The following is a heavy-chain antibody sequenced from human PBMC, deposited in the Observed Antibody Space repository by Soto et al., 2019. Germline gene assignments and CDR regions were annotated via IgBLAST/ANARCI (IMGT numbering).Heavy chain of an antibody. Sequence: PGGSLRLSCAASGFTFNGAWMNWVRQAPGKGLERVGRVKSKVDGGSIDYAAPVRGRFTISRDDSRNTVDLQMNSLSAEDSAMYYCSADLPDWGAYAFDYWGQGTLVTVSS. V-gene: IGHV3-15*07. J-gene: IGHJ4*02. CDR1: GFTFNGAW. CDR3: SADLPDWGAYAFDY. D-gene: IGHD3-16*01. CDR2: VKSKVDGGSI.